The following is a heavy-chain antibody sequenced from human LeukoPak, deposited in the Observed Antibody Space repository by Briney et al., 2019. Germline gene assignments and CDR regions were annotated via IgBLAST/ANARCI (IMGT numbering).Heavy chain of an antibody. Sequence: PGGSLRLSCAASGFTFSSYSMNWVRQAPGKGLEWVSSISSSSYIYYADSVKGRFTISRDNAKNSLYLQMNSLRAEDTAVSYYARVDMAGNYWGQGTLVTVSS. CDR3: ARVDMAGNY. J-gene: IGHJ4*02. CDR2: ISSSSYI. D-gene: IGHD2-2*03. CDR1: GFTFSSYS. V-gene: IGHV3-21*01.